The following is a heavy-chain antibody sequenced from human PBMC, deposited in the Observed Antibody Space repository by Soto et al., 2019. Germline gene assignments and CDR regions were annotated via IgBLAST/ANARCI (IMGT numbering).Heavy chain of an antibody. CDR1: GGSISSYY. D-gene: IGHD2-15*01. V-gene: IGHV4-59*01. CDR2: IYYSGST. CDR3: ARGGYCSGGSCYYYYYYMDV. J-gene: IGHJ6*03. Sequence: QVQLQESGPGLVKPSETLSLTCTVSGGSISSYYWSWIRQPPGKGLEWIGYIYYSGSTNYNPSLKSRVTISVDTSKNQFSLKLSSVTAADTAVYYCARGGYCSGGSCYYYYYYMDVWGKGTTVTVSS.